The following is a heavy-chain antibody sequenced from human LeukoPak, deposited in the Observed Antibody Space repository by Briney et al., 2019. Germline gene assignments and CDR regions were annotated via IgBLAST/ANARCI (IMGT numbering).Heavy chain of an antibody. D-gene: IGHD3-3*01. Sequence: SETLSLTCTVSGGSISSYYWSWIRQPPGKGLEWIGYIYHSGSTYYNPSLKSRVTISVDRSKNQFSLKLSSVTAADTAVYYCARATHYDFWSGDRSYFDYWGQGTLVTVSS. CDR1: GGSISSYY. V-gene: IGHV4-59*12. CDR2: IYHSGST. J-gene: IGHJ4*02. CDR3: ARATHYDFWSGDRSYFDY.